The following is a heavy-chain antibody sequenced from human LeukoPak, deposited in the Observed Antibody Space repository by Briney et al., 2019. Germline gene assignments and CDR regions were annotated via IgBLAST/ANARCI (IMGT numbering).Heavy chain of an antibody. D-gene: IGHD6-19*01. CDR3: AKGLSSSGWSNAI. V-gene: IGHV3-23*01. Sequence: QAGGSLRLSCAASGFTFSSYAMSRVRQAPGKGLEWVSAISGSGGSTYYADSVKGRFTISRDNSKNTLYLQMNSLRAEDTAVYYCAKGLSSSGWSNAIWGQGTLVTVSS. J-gene: IGHJ4*02. CDR1: GFTFSSYA. CDR2: ISGSGGST.